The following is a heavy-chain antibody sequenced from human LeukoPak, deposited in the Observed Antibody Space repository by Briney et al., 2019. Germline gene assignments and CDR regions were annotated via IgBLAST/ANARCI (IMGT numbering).Heavy chain of an antibody. CDR2: INHSGST. D-gene: IGHD3-22*01. V-gene: IGHV4-34*01. Sequence: PSETLSLTCAVYVGSFSGYYWSWVRQPPGKGLEWIGEINHSGSTNYNPSLKSRVTTSVDPSKDQVSLKLTAVTAADTAVYYCARVNYYGSGGYYWWFDPWGHGTLVTVSS. CDR1: VGSFSGYY. J-gene: IGHJ5*02. CDR3: ARVNYYGSGGYYWWFDP.